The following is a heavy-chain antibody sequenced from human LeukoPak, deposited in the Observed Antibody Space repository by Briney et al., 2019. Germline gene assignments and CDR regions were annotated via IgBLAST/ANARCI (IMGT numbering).Heavy chain of an antibody. Sequence: ASVKVSCKASGYTFTGYYMHWVRQAPGQELEWMGWINPNSGGTNYAQKFQGRVTMTRDTSISTAYMELSRLRSDDTAVYYCAGVYRGYSYGCAVFDYWGQGTPVTVSS. V-gene: IGHV1-2*02. J-gene: IGHJ4*02. D-gene: IGHD5-18*01. CDR1: GYTFTGYY. CDR2: INPNSGGT. CDR3: AGVYRGYSYGCAVFDY.